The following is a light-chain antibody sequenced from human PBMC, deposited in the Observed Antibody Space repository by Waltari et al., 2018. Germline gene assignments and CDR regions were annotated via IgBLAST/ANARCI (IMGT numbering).Light chain of an antibody. CDR3: QQYYGWPLT. J-gene: IGKJ4*01. V-gene: IGKV3D-15*01. CDR1: QNIYTN. CDR2: GAS. Sequence: ETVMTQSPATLSVSPGERVTLSCRASQNIYTNLAWYQQKPGQAPRVLVYGASTRASGIPVRFSGSVSGTEFTLTISSLQSEDCAVYFCQQYYGWPLTFGGGSKVEVK.